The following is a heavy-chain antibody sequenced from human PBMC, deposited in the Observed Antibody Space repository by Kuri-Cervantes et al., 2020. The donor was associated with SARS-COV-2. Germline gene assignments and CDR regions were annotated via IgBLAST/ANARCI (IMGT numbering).Heavy chain of an antibody. CDR1: GFTFSNYG. CDR2: ISYGGTIR. CDR3: AKAVRGHYASGSRDTGGMDV. V-gene: IGHV3-30*18. D-gene: IGHD3-10*01. Sequence: GESLKISCVVSGFTFSNYGMHWVRQAPGKGLEWVAVISYGGTIRYYADSVKGRFTISRDNSRNTVDLQMNSLRGDDTAVYYCAKAVRGHYASGSRDTGGMDVWGQGATVTVSS. J-gene: IGHJ6*01.